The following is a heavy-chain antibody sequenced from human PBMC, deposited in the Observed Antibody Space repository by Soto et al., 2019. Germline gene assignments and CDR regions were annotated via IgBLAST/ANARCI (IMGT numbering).Heavy chain of an antibody. V-gene: IGHV3-7*04. D-gene: IGHD6-19*01. CDR2: IMKDGSLT. J-gene: IGHJ4*02. CDR3: VRNDGWYRLDS. CDR1: GFTFNNYW. Sequence: EVQLVESGGGLVQPGGSLRPSCAASGFTFNNYWMTWVRQAPGQGLEWVANIMKDGSLTEYVDLVKGRFTISRDNVKNSLDLQMDRLRVEDTAIYYCVRNDGWYRLDSWGQGSLVIVSS.